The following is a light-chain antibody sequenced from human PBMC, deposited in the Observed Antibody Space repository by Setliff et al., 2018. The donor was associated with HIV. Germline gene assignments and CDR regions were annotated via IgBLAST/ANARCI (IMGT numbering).Light chain of an antibody. CDR3: SSYAITNTLP. CDR2: EVS. J-gene: IGLJ1*01. V-gene: IGLV2-14*01. Sequence: QSVLTQPASVSGSPGQSITISCTGTSSDIGGYSYVSWYQQHPGKAPNLIIYEVSNRPSGVANRFSGAKSGYTDSLTISGLQAEDEADYYCSSYAITNTLPFGTGTKVTVL. CDR1: SSDIGGYSY.